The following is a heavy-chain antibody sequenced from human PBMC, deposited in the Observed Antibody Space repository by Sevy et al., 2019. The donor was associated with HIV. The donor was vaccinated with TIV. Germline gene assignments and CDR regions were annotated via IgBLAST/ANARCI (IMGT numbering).Heavy chain of an antibody. D-gene: IGHD6-13*01. CDR3: AKMEGQLVSEYYFDY. J-gene: IGHJ4*02. CDR1: GFTFSDYA. Sequence: GGSLRLSCVASGFTFSDYAMSWVRQAPGKGLEWVSSLFGGGHVANYADSVKGRFIISRDNSRNTLSLQLNSLRAEDAAVYYCAKMEGQLVSEYYFDYWGQGILVTVSS. V-gene: IGHV3-23*01. CDR2: LFGGGHVA.